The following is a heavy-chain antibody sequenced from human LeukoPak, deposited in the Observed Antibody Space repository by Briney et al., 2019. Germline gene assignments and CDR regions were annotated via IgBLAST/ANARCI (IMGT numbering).Heavy chain of an antibody. CDR3: AKGKVVTGIDY. V-gene: IGHV3-23*01. D-gene: IGHD2-21*02. CDR2: ISGGGGST. Sequence: GGSLRLSCAASGFTFSNCAMSWVRQAPGKGLEWVSAISGGGGSTYYADSVKGRFTISRDNSKNTLYLQMNSLRAEDTAVYYCAKGKVVTGIDYWGQGTLVTVSS. J-gene: IGHJ4*02. CDR1: GFTFSNCA.